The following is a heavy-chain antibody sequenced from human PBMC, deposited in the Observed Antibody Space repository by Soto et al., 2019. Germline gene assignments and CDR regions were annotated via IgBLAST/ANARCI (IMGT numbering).Heavy chain of an antibody. V-gene: IGHV5-51*01. CDR3: ARVDNISLCFYY. J-gene: IGHJ4*02. CDR2: IYPADSDT. D-gene: IGHD3-3*02. CDR1: GYRFITYW. Sequence: PGESLKISCKGSGYRFITYWIGWVRQMPGKGLEWMGIIYPADSDTSYSPSFQGQVTISADKSITTAYLQWNSLKASDTAMYCCARVDNISLCFYYWGQGTRVTVSS.